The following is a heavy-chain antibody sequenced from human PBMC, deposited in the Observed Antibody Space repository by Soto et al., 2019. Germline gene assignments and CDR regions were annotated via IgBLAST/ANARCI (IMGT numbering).Heavy chain of an antibody. CDR2: IYHSGST. CDR1: GGSISSGGYS. V-gene: IGHV4-30-2*01. D-gene: IGHD3-9*01. Sequence: PSETLSLTCAVSGGSISSGGYSWSWIRQPPGKGLEWIGYIYHSGSTYYNPSLKSRVTISVDKSKNQFSLKLRSLSAADTAVYYCGRLEGLATISYYFDYWGQGALVTVSS. J-gene: IGHJ4*02. CDR3: GRLEGLATISYYFDY.